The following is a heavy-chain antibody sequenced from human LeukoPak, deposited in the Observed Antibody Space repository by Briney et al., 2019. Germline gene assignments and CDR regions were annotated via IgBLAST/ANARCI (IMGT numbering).Heavy chain of an antibody. CDR3: HAGYGDISEKWFDP. D-gene: IGHD4-17*01. J-gene: IGHJ5*02. V-gene: IGHV1-69*04. CDR1: GGTFSSYA. Sequence: SVKVSCKASGGTFSSYAISWVRQAPGQGLEWMGRIIHILGIANYAQKFQGRVTITADKSTSTAYMELSSLRSEDTAVYYCHAGYGDISEKWFDPWGQGTLVTVSS. CDR2: IIHILGIA.